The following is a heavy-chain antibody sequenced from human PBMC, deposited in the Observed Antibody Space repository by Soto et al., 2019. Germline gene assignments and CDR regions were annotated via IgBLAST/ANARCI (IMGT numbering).Heavy chain of an antibody. Sequence: EVQLVESGGGLVQPGGSLRLSCAASGFTFSAYSMNWVRQPPGKGLEWVSYISSRTNTIYYADSVQGRFTISRDDAKNSLYLQMDSLRAEDTAVYYCARDRRIAAAADFYFDSWGQGTLVTGSS. D-gene: IGHD6-13*01. CDR2: ISSRTNTI. CDR3: ARDRRIAAAADFYFDS. V-gene: IGHV3-48*01. J-gene: IGHJ4*02. CDR1: GFTFSAYS.